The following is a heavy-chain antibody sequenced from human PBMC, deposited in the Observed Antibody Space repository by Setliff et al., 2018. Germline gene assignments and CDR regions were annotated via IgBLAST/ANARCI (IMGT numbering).Heavy chain of an antibody. CDR2: IYTGGST. D-gene: IGHD2-21*02. CDR1: GGSMRSGNYY. Sequence: PSETLSLTCSVSGGSMRSGNYYWTWIRQPAGKGLEWIGHIYTGGSTNYNPSLKSRVTMSVDTSKNQFSLRLSSVTAADTAIYYCARDRLRGWFDPWGQGTLVTVSS. J-gene: IGHJ5*02. CDR3: ARDRLRGWFDP. V-gene: IGHV4-61*09.